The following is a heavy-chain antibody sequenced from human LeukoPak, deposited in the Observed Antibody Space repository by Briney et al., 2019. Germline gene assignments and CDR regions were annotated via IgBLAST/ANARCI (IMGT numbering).Heavy chain of an antibody. CDR3: ARVGGHHYDSSAYYPLDY. Sequence: ASVKVSCKASGYTFTTYGISWVRQAPGQGLEWMGWISGYNTNTNYAQKFQDRVTLTTDTSTSTAYMELRSLRSDDTAVYYCARVGGHHYDSSAYYPLDYWGQGTLVTVCS. CDR1: GYTFTTYG. J-gene: IGHJ4*02. V-gene: IGHV1-18*01. CDR2: ISGYNTNT. D-gene: IGHD3-22*01.